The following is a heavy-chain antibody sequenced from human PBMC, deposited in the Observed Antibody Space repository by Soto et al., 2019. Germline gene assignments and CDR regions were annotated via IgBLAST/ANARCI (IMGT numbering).Heavy chain of an antibody. D-gene: IGHD3-3*01. V-gene: IGHV3-23*01. CDR1: GFTFSSFG. CDR3: AKSKDSTIFGVVIYYFDT. J-gene: IGHJ4*02. Sequence: LRLSCAASGFTFSSFGMNWVRQAPGKGLEWVSSLSPNGGSTYYAESVKGRFTISRDNAKNTLFLQMDSLRAEDTAVYFCAKSKDSTIFGVVIYYFDTWGQGALVTVSS. CDR2: LSPNGGST.